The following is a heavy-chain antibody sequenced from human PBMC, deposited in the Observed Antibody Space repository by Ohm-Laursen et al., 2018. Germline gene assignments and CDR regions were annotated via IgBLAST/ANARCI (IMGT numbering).Heavy chain of an antibody. CDR1: GGSFSGYY. D-gene: IGHD2-2*01. CDR3: ARGSDIVVVPAAPHNHGRYYYYYGMDV. J-gene: IGHJ6*02. CDR2: INHSRST. V-gene: IGHV4-34*01. Sequence: SDTLSLTCAVYGGSFSGYYWNWIRQPPGKGLEWIGEINHSRSTKYNSSFKSRVTISVDTSKNQFSLKLSSVTAADTAVYYCARGSDIVVVPAAPHNHGRYYYYYGMDVWGQGTTVTVSS.